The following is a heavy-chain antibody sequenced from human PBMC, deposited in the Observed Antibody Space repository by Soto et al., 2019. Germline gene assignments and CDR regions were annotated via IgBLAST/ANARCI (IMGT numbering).Heavy chain of an antibody. CDR2: INPKNGGT. V-gene: IGHV1-2*02. CDR3: ARAHDPRLEVFDY. J-gene: IGHJ4*02. Sequence: EASVKVSCKASGYTFSGHYIHWVRQAPGQGPEWMGWINPKNGGTKYAQKFQGRVTMARDTSINTAYLDLTGLRSDDTAVYYCARAHDPRLEVFDYWGQGTLVTVS. CDR1: GYTFSGHY. D-gene: IGHD3-16*01.